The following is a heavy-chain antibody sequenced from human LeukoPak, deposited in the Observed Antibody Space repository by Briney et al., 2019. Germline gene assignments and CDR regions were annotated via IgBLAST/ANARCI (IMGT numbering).Heavy chain of an antibody. CDR3: ARAYKKQWLVSN. V-gene: IGHV4-30-4*08. D-gene: IGHD6-19*01. Sequence: SETLSLTCTVSGGSISCGDYYWSWIRQPPGKGLEWIGYIYYSGSTYYNPSLKSRVTISVDTSKNQFSLKLSSVTAADTAVYYCARAYKKQWLVSNWGQGTLVTVSS. CDR1: GGSISCGDYY. J-gene: IGHJ4*02. CDR2: IYYSGST.